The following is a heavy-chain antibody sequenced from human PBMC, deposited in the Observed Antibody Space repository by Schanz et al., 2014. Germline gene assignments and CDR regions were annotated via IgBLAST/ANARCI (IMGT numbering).Heavy chain of an antibody. J-gene: IGHJ6*02. CDR3: AKGMGYCSGGTCYDYYYYGLDV. Sequence: EVQLVESGGGFVQPGGSLGLSCVVSGFTVSSDHMSWVRQAPGKGLEWVSYISSSGTTIYYADSVKGRFTISRDNARNSLYLQMNSLRAEDTAVFYCAKGMGYCSGGTCYDYYYYGLDVWGQGTTVTVSS. V-gene: IGHV3-48*01. CDR2: ISSSGTTI. CDR1: GFTVSSDH. D-gene: IGHD2-15*01.